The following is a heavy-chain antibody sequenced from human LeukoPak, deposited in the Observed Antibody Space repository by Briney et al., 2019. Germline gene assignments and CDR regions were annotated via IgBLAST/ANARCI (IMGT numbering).Heavy chain of an antibody. CDR2: IRHDGSHK. Sequence: GGSLRLSCTASGFIFSNYGMHWVRQAPGKGLEWVAFIRHDGSHKSYADSVKGRFTISRDNSKNTLSLQMNSLRADDTAVYYGALMRDGYTHWGQGLLVTVSS. CDR3: ALMRDGYTH. D-gene: IGHD5-24*01. J-gene: IGHJ4*02. V-gene: IGHV3-30*02. CDR1: GFIFSNYG.